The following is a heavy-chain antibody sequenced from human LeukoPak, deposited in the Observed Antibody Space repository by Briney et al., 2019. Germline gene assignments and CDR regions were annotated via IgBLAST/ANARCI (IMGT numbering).Heavy chain of an antibody. CDR2: IYYSGST. J-gene: IGHJ4*02. V-gene: IGHV4-31*03. D-gene: IGHD2-8*01. CDR3: ARENAANGPADY. CDR1: GGSISSGGYY. Sequence: SQTLSLTCTVSGGSISSGGYYWSWIRQHPGKGLEWIGYIYYSGSTYYNPSLKSRVTISVDTSKNQFFLKLSSVTAADTAVYYCARENAANGPADYWGQGTLVTVSS.